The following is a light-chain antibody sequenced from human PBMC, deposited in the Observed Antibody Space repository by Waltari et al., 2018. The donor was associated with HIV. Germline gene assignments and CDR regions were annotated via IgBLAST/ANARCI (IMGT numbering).Light chain of an antibody. CDR1: QSVSSN. CDR3: QQYNNWPQT. J-gene: IGKJ1*01. V-gene: IGKV3-15*01. CDR2: GAS. Sequence: LSVSPGERATLSCRASQSVSSNLAWYQQKPGQAPRLLIYGASTRATGIPARFSGSGSGTEFTLTISSLQSEDFAVYYCQQYNNWPQTFGQGTKVEIK.